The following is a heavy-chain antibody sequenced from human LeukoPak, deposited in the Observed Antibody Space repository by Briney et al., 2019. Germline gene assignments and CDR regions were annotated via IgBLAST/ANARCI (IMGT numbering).Heavy chain of an antibody. CDR2: INHSGST. CDR3: ARGPILWFGFGYFDY. D-gene: IGHD3-10*01. V-gene: IGHV4-34*01. J-gene: IGHJ4*02. Sequence: SETLSLTCAVYGGSFSGYYWSWIRQPPGKGLECIGEINHSGSTNYNPSLKSRVTISVDTSKNQFSLKLSSVTAADTAVYYCARGPILWFGFGYFDYWGQGTLVTVSS. CDR1: GGSFSGYY.